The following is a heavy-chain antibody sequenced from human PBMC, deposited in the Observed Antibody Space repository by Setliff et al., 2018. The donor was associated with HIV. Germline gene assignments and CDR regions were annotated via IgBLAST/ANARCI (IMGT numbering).Heavy chain of an antibody. D-gene: IGHD1-26*01. CDR1: GFIFSGYT. CDR3: ARDPILGGPDFFDY. Sequence: PGGSLRLSCAASGFIFSGYTMVWVRQAPGKGLEWVANIWYDGSEKYYADSVKGRFTISRDNSKNTVYLQMNSLRPEDTAVYYCARDPILGGPDFFDYWGQGTLVTVSS. J-gene: IGHJ4*02. CDR2: IWYDGSEK. V-gene: IGHV3-33*08.